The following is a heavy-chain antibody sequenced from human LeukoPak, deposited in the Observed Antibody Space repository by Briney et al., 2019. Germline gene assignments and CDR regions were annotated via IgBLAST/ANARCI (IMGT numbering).Heavy chain of an antibody. CDR1: GFTFSSYS. CDR2: ISSSSSYI. V-gene: IGHV3-21*01. Sequence: GGSLRPSCAASGFTFSSYSMNWVRQAPGKGLEWVSSISSSSSYIYYADSVKGRFTISRDNAKNSLYLQMNSLRAEDTAVYYCARDPGPNDDFDYWGQGTLVTVSS. D-gene: IGHD1-1*01. J-gene: IGHJ4*02. CDR3: ARDPGPNDDFDY.